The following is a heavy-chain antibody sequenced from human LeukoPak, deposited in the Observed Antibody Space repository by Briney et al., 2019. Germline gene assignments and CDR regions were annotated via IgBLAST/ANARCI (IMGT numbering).Heavy chain of an antibody. CDR3: TRDMIRGVPDYIDY. D-gene: IGHD3-10*01. J-gene: IGHJ4*02. CDR2: ISAEGDIQ. Sequence: GGSLRLSCAATGFRFSSYDMHWVRQAPGKGLEWVAAISAEGDIQIYLDSVMGRFTISRDNSKSTLYLQMNSLRIEDTGFYYCTRDMIRGVPDYIDYWGQGTLVTVSS. CDR1: GFRFSSYD. V-gene: IGHV3-30-3*01.